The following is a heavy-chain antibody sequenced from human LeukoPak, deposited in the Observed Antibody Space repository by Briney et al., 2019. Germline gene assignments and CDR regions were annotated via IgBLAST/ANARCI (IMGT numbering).Heavy chain of an antibody. J-gene: IGHJ5*02. CDR3: ARPLYCSGGSCYWFDP. D-gene: IGHD2-15*01. Sequence: GSLRLSCAASGFTFSNHGMNWIRQPPGKGLEWIGSIYYSGSTYYNPSLKSRVTISVDTSKNQFSLKLSSVTAADTAVYYCARPLYCSGGSCYWFDPWGQGTLVTVSS. CDR1: GFTFSNHG. CDR2: IYYSGST. V-gene: IGHV4-39*01.